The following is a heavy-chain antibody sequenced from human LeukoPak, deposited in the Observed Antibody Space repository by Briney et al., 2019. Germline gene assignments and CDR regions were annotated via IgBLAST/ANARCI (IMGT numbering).Heavy chain of an antibody. CDR3: AKDRAGITVAGDNGIDY. J-gene: IGHJ4*02. CDR1: GFSFNIYA. V-gene: IGHV3-23*01. CDR2: ISGSGGST. D-gene: IGHD6-19*01. Sequence: GGSLRLSCAASGFSFNIYAMSWVRQAPGKGLEWVSAISGSGGSTYYADSVKGRFTISRDNSKNKLYLQMNSLRAEDTAVYYCAKDRAGITVAGDNGIDYWGQGTLVTVSS.